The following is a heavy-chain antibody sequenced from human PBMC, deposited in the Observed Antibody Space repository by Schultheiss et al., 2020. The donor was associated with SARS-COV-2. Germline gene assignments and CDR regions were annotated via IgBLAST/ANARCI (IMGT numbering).Heavy chain of an antibody. J-gene: IGHJ5*02. CDR3: ASTGFYSSSSGWFDP. D-gene: IGHD6-6*01. V-gene: IGHV4-30-2*01. CDR1: GGSISSGGYS. Sequence: SETLSLTCTVSGGSISSGGYSWSWIRQPPGKGLEWIGYIYHSGSTYYNPSLKSRVTISVDTSKNQFSLKLSSVTAADTAVYYCASTGFYSSSSGWFDPWGQGTLVTVSS. CDR2: IYHSGST.